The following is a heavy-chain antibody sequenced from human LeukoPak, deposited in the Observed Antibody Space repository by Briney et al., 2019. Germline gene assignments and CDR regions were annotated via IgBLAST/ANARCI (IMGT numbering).Heavy chain of an antibody. J-gene: IGHJ4*02. V-gene: IGHV4-39*07. D-gene: IGHD4-23*01. CDR1: GGSISTSNYY. CDR2: IFYSGST. Sequence: SETLSLTCTVSGGSISTSNYYWGWIRQPPGKGLEWIGNIFYSGSTYYSPSLTSRVIISVDTSKNQFSLKLSPVIAADTAVYYCARVGVDYSGNILKYFFDYWGQGTLVTVSS. CDR3: ARVGVDYSGNILKYFFDY.